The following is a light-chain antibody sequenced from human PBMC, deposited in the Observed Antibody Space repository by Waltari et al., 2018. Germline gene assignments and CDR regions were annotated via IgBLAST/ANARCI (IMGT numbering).Light chain of an antibody. V-gene: IGLV2-14*01. CDR3: NSFTSRTSQFI. Sequence: QSALTQPASVSGSPGPSITISCTGRSSDIGGYDYVSWYQHHPGKGPTVIIFGVNNRPSGVFDRFSGSKSGNTASLTISGLQAEDEADYYCNSFTSRTSQFIFGGGTKLTVL. J-gene: IGLJ2*01. CDR2: GVN. CDR1: SSDIGGYDY.